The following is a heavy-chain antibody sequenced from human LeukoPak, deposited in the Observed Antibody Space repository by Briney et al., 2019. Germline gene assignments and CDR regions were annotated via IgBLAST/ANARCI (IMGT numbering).Heavy chain of an antibody. J-gene: IGHJ4*02. Sequence: SETLSLTCTVSGGSISSYYWSWIRQPPGKGLEWMGYIYYSGSTNYNPSLKSRVTISVDTSKNQFSLKLSSVTAADTAVYYCARVRESGSYRVYYFDYWGQGTLVTVSS. CDR1: GGSISSYY. D-gene: IGHD1-26*01. CDR2: IYYSGST. V-gene: IGHV4-59*01. CDR3: ARVRESGSYRVYYFDY.